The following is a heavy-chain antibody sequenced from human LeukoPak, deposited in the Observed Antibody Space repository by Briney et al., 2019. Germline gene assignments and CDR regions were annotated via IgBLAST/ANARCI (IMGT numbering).Heavy chain of an antibody. CDR1: GGSFSGYY. CDR2: INHSGST. D-gene: IGHD6-19*01. Sequence: PSETLSLTCAVYGGSFSGYYWSWIRQPPGKGLEWIGEINHSGSTNYNPSLKSRVTISVDTSKNQFSLRLSSVTAADTAVYYCASTQQWLAFDYWGQGILVTVSS. J-gene: IGHJ4*02. V-gene: IGHV4-34*01. CDR3: ASTQQWLAFDY.